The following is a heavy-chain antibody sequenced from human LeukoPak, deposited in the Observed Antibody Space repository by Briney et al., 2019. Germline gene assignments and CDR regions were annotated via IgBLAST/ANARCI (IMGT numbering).Heavy chain of an antibody. J-gene: IGHJ6*03. CDR3: SRDNTVDIVATIPYYYYYMDV. D-gene: IGHD5-12*01. CDR1: GFTFSSYS. CDR2: ISSSSSYI. V-gene: IGHV3-21*01. Sequence: GGSLRLSCAASGFTFSSYSMKWVRQAPGKGLGWVSSISSSSSYIYYADSVKGRFTISRDNAKNSLYLQMNSLRAEDTAVYYCSRDNTVDIVATIPYYYYYMDVWGKGTTVTVSS.